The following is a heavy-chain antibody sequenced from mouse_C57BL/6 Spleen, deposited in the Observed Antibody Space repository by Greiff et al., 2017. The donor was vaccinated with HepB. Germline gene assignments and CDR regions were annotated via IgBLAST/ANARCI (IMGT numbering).Heavy chain of an antibody. J-gene: IGHJ3*01. D-gene: IGHD1-1*01. CDR3: AQDRGIHSGSSYGFAY. Sequence: VQLQQSGAELVKPGASVKISCKASGYAFSSYWMNWVKQRPGKGLEWIGQIYPGDGDTNYNGKFKGKATLTADKSSSTAYMQLSSLTSEDSAVYFCAQDRGIHSGSSYGFAYWGQETLVTVSA. V-gene: IGHV1-80*01. CDR2: IYPGDGDT. CDR1: GYAFSSYW.